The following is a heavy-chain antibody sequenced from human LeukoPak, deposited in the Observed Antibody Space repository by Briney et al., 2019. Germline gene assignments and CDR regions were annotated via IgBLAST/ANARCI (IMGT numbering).Heavy chain of an antibody. CDR2: ISGDGYDI. J-gene: IGHJ4*02. V-gene: IGHV3-11*01. D-gene: IGHD2-15*01. Sequence: GGSLRLSCATSGFSFSDNYMSWIRQAPGKGLQWLSYISGDGYDINYADSVKGRFTVTRDNSKNTLYLQMNSLRAEDTAVYYCAKSGLNRFDYWGQGTLVTVSS. CDR1: GFSFSDNY. CDR3: AKSGLNRFDY.